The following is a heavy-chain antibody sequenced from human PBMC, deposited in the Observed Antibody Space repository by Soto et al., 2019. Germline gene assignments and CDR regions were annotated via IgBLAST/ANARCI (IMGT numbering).Heavy chain of an antibody. CDR1: GYTFTGYY. CDR2: INPNSGGT. J-gene: IGHJ4*02. CDR3: ARDPGYYDSSGYYYDDY. Sequence: VASVKVSCKASGYTFTGYYMHWVRQAPGQGLEWMGWINPNSGGTNYAQKFQGRVTMTRDTSISTAYMELSRLRSDDTAVYYCARDPGYYDSSGYYYDDYWGQGTLVTVSS. V-gene: IGHV1-2*02. D-gene: IGHD3-22*01.